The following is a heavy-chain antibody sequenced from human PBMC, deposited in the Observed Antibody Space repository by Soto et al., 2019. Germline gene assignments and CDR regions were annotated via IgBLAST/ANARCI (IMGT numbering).Heavy chain of an antibody. D-gene: IGHD2-15*01. J-gene: IGHJ5*02. CDR3: ARHIGVVAASKRWFDP. Sequence: KTSETLSLTCTVSGGSVSSGSYYWSWIRQPPGKGLEWIGYIYYSGSTNYNPSLKSRVTISVDTSKNQFSLKLSSVTAADTAVYYCARHIGVVAASKRWFDPWGQGTLVTVSS. CDR2: IYYSGST. CDR1: GGSVSSGSYY. V-gene: IGHV4-61*01.